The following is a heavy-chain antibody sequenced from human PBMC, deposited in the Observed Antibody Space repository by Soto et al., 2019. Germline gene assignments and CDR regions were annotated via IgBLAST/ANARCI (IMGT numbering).Heavy chain of an antibody. D-gene: IGHD3-16*02. CDR2: INAGNGNT. J-gene: IGHJ4*02. V-gene: IGHV1-3*01. CDR1: GYTFTSYA. CDR3: ARDIWGSYRYDY. Sequence: ASVKVSCKASGYTFTSYAMHWVRQAPGQRLEWMGWINAGNGNTKYSQKFQGRVTITRDTSASTAYMELSSLRSEDTAVYYCARDIWGSYRYDYWGQGTLVTVSS.